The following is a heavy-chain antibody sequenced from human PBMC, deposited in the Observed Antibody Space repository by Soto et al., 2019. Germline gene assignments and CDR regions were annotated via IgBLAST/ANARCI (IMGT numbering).Heavy chain of an antibody. D-gene: IGHD1-26*01. Sequence: DVQLVESGGGLVQPGGSRRVSCAASGFSFSNYDMNWVRQAAGKGLEWVAYISIGSGSIFYADSVKGRFTISSDDAKNPLYLHMNILRDEDTAVYYYVRDVRWAFDMLSKGSVVTVSS. J-gene: IGHJ3*02. CDR3: VRDVRWAFDM. V-gene: IGHV3-48*02. CDR2: ISIGSGSI. CDR1: GFSFSNYD.